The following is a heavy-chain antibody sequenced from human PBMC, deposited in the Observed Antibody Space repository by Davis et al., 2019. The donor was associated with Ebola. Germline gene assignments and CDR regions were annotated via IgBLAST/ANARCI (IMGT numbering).Heavy chain of an antibody. Sequence: GESLKISCAASGFTFSSYGMHWVRQAPGQGLEWVAVISYDGSNKYYADSVKGRFTISRDNSKNTLYLQMKSLRAEDTAVYYCAKATAKYYYYGMDVWGQGTTVTVSS. CDR1: GFTFSSYG. V-gene: IGHV3-30*18. CDR3: AKATAKYYYYGMDV. CDR2: ISYDGSNK. D-gene: IGHD5-18*01. J-gene: IGHJ6*02.